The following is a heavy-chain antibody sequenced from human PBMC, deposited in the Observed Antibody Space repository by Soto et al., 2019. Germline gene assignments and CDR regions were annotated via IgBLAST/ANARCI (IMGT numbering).Heavy chain of an antibody. J-gene: IGHJ6*02. V-gene: IGHV4-4*07. CDR2: IYSSGST. D-gene: IGHD3-10*01. Sequence: QVQLQESGPGLVKPSETLSLTCTVSGGSISSYYWSWIRQPAGKGLEWIGRIYSSGSTNYNPSLNSRVTMSLDRSKNHLSLRLSSVAAADTAVYYCARDLYASGIWYGMDVWGQGTTVTVSS. CDR1: GGSISSYY. CDR3: ARDLYASGIWYGMDV.